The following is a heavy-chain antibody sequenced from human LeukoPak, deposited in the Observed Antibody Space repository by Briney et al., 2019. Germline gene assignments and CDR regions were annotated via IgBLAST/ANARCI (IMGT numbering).Heavy chain of an antibody. CDR2: IHHSGNRFETGST. Sequence: SETLSLTCTVSGHSIINTYYWGWIRQSPGKGLEWIGSIHHSGNRFETGSTHYNPSLRSRVTVSADTSKNQFSLTLRSVTAVDTAVYFCARNASSGFFNDWGQGTLVTVSS. J-gene: IGHJ4*02. V-gene: IGHV4-28*01. D-gene: IGHD6-25*01. CDR1: GHSIINTYY. CDR3: ARNASSGFFND.